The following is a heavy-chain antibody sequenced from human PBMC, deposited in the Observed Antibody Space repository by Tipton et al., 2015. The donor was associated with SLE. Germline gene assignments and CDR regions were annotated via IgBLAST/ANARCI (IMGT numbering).Heavy chain of an antibody. CDR3: AHRGTSSGYYYYFDY. CDR1: GFTFSGYW. J-gene: IGHJ4*02. V-gene: IGHV3-23*01. CDR2: ISGSGSST. D-gene: IGHD3-22*01. Sequence: GSPRLSCAASGFTFSGYWMSWVRQAPGKGLEWVSGISGSGSSTYYADSLKGRFTISRDNSKNTLYLQMNSLRAEDTAVYYCAHRGTSSGYYYYFDYWGQGTLVTVSS.